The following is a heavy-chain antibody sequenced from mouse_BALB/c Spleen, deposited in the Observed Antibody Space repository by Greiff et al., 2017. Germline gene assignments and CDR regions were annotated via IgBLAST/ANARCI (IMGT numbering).Heavy chain of an antibody. J-gene: IGHJ3*01. CDR2: ISYSGST. CDR3: ARHYGYGWFAD. CDR1: GYSITSDYA. Sequence: EVKLMESGPGLVKPSQSLSLTCTVTGYSITSDYAWNWIRQFPGNKLEWMGYISYSGSTSYNPSLKSRISITRDTSKNQFFLQLNSVTTEDTATYYCARHYGYGWFADWGQGTLVTVSA. V-gene: IGHV3-2*02. D-gene: IGHD1-2*01.